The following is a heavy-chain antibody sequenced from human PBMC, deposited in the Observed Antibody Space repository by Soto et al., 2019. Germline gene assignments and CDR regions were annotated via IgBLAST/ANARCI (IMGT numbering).Heavy chain of an antibody. CDR1: GYTFTGCY. Sequence: GASVKVSCKASGYTFTGCYMHWVRQAPGQGLEWMGWINPNSGGTNYAQKFQGWVTMTRDTSISTAYMELSRLRSDDTAVYYCARSGQYSSSWYGYYHYYGMDVWGQGTTVTVSS. V-gene: IGHV1-2*04. CDR2: INPNSGGT. D-gene: IGHD6-13*01. J-gene: IGHJ6*02. CDR3: ARSGQYSSSWYGYYHYYGMDV.